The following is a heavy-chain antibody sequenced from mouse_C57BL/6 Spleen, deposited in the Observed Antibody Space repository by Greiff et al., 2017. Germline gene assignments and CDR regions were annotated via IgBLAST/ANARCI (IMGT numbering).Heavy chain of an antibody. CDR2: ISSGSSTI. J-gene: IGHJ4*01. D-gene: IGHD1-1*01. Sequence: EVKLVESGGGLVKPGGSLTLSCAASGFTFSDYGMHWVRQAPERGLEWVAYISSGSSTIYYADTVKGRFTISRDNAKNTLFLQMTSLRSEDTSMFYGARRTRVVSMDDWGQGTSVTVSS. V-gene: IGHV5-17*01. CDR1: GFTFSDYG. CDR3: ARRTRVVSMDD.